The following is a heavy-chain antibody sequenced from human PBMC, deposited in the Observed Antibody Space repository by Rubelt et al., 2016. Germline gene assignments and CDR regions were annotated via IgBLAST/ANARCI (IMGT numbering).Heavy chain of an antibody. V-gene: IGHV4-34*01. D-gene: IGHD6-13*01. J-gene: IGHJ5*02. CDR2: INQSGST. CDR1: GGSFSGYY. Sequence: QVQLQQWGAGLLKPSETLSLTCAVYGGSFSGYYWSWIRQPPGKGLEWIGEINQSGSTNYNPSLKSRGTSSVDTSKIQFSLKVSSVTAAATAVYYCARGLARAAAAPRRLWFDPWGQGTLVTVSS. CDR3: ARGLARAAAAPRRLWFDP.